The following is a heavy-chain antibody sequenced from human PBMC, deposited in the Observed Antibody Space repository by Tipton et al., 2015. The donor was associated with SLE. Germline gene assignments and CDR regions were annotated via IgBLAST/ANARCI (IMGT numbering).Heavy chain of an antibody. CDR2: INHSGST. CDR1: GGSFSGYY. D-gene: IGHD6-13*01. CDR3: ARSSSSSWYYFDY. Sequence: GLVKPSETLSLTCAVYGGSFSGYYWSWIRQPPGKGLEWIGEINHSGSTNYNPSLKSRVTISVDTSKNQFSLKLSSVTAADTAVYYCARSSSSSWYYFDYWGQGTLVTVSS. J-gene: IGHJ4*02. V-gene: IGHV4-34*01.